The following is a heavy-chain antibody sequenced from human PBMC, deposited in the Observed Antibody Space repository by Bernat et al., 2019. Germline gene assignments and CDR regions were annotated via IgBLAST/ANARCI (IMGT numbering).Heavy chain of an antibody. J-gene: IGHJ4*02. CDR2: ISSTSSVT. D-gene: IGHD1-26*01. V-gene: IGHV3-11*06. Sequence: QVQLVESGGGLVKPGGSLRLSCAASGFTFIDYYMSWIRQAPGKGLEWVSYISSTSSVTNYADSVKGRFTISRDNAKNSLYLQMNRLRAEDTAVYYCARGHGSYCFDYWGQGTLVSVSS. CDR3: ARGHGSYCFDY. CDR1: GFTFIDYY.